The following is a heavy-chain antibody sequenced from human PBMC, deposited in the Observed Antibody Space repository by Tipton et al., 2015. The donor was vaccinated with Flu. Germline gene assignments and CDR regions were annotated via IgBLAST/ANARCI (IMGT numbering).Heavy chain of an antibody. Sequence: LRLSCTVSGGSISSYYWSWIRQPPGKGLEWIGRIYTGGSTNYNPSLKSRVTISVDTSKNQFSLKLSSVTAADTAVYYCASRLNGDVDYWGQGTLVTVSS. CDR2: IYTGGST. CDR1: GGSISSYY. D-gene: IGHD4-17*01. J-gene: IGHJ4*02. V-gene: IGHV4-4*08. CDR3: ASRLNGDVDY.